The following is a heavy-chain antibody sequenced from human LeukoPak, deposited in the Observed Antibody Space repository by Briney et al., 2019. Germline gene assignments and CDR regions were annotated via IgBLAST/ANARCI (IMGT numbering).Heavy chain of an antibody. J-gene: IGHJ4*02. CDR1: GFSLSTSGVG. CDR3: AHRRDFLGGRGYFDY. V-gene: IGHV2-5*01. Sequence: SGPTLVNPTQTLTLTCTFSGFSLSTSGVGVGWIRQPPGKALEWLALIYWNDDKRYSPSLKSRPTITKDTSKNQVVLTMTNMDPVDTATYYCAHRRDFLGGRGYFDYWGQGTLVTVSS. CDR2: IYWNDDK. D-gene: IGHD3-16*01.